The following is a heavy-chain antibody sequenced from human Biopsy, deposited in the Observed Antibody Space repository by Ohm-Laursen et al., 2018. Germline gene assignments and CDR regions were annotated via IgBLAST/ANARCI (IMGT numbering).Heavy chain of an antibody. CDR1: GFTFQDHA. CDR3: ARLGELHGLWYFDF. D-gene: IGHD2-21*01. J-gene: IGHJ4*02. Sequence: SLRLSCSAAGFTFQDHAMHWVRQAPGKGLEWVSGISWNSGSINYAVSVQGRFTISRDNAKNSLYLQMNSLRVEDTALYFCARLGELHGLWYFDFWGQGALVTVSS. CDR2: ISWNSGSI. V-gene: IGHV3-9*01.